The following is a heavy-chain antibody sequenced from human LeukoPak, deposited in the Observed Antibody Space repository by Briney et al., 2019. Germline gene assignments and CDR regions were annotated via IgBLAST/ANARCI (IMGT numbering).Heavy chain of an antibody. V-gene: IGHV4-59*01. CDR2: IYYSGST. Sequence: SETLSLTCTVSGGSISSYYWSWIRQPPGKGLGWIGYIYYSGSTNYNPSLKSRVTISVDTSKNQFSLKLSSVTAADTAVYYCARDIAGIAAAGTKYNWFDPWGQGTLVTVSS. J-gene: IGHJ5*02. D-gene: IGHD6-13*01. CDR3: ARDIAGIAAAGTKYNWFDP. CDR1: GGSISSYY.